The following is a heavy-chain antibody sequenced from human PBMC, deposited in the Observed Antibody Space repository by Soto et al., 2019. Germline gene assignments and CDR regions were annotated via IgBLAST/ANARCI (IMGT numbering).Heavy chain of an antibody. J-gene: IGHJ4*02. CDR3: AKKEAYYYESSGYYYIKY. V-gene: IGHV3-23*01. Sequence: EVQLLESGGGLVQPGGSLRLSCAASGFTFSSYAMSWVRQAPGKGLEWGSGISGSGGGTHYADSVKGRFTISRDNSKNTLYLQMNSLRAEDTAVYFCAKKEAYYYESSGYYYIKYWGQGTLVTVSS. CDR1: GFTFSSYA. D-gene: IGHD3-22*01. CDR2: ISGSGGGT.